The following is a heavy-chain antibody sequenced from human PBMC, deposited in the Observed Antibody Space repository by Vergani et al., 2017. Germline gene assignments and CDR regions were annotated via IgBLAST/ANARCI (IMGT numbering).Heavy chain of an antibody. J-gene: IGHJ4*02. CDR1: GYTFTAYY. Sequence: QVQLVQSGAEVGKPGASVKISCKASGYTFTAYYIHWVRQAPEQGLEWVGVISPDGFSTFYAQKFQGRVTITRDTSTSTVYVEVTCLRSDDTAVYYCAREPPLTGFFDYWGQGTLVTVSS. V-gene: IGHV1-46*03. CDR2: ISPDGFST. CDR3: AREPPLTGFFDY. D-gene: IGHD3-9*01.